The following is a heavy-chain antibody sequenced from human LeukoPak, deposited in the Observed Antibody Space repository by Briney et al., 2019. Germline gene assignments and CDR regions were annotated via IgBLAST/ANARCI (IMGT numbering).Heavy chain of an antibody. D-gene: IGHD3-22*01. V-gene: IGHV3-23*01. CDR3: AKDRNYYDSSGYIYYFDY. J-gene: IGHJ4*02. CDR1: GFTFSSYA. Sequence: GGSLRLPCAASGFTFSSYAMSWVRQAPGEGLEWVSGISGSGVSTYYADSVKGRFTISRDNSKNTLYLQMNSLRAEDTAVYYCAKDRNYYDSSGYIYYFDYWGQGTLVTVSS. CDR2: ISGSGVST.